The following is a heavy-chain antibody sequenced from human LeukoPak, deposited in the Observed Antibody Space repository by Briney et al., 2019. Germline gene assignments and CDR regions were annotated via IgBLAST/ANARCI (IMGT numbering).Heavy chain of an antibody. J-gene: IGHJ4*02. D-gene: IGHD4-23*01. CDR3: ASYEDYGGNGGYFDY. V-gene: IGHV5-51*01. Sequence: GESLKISCKGSGYSFTSYWIGWVRQMPGKGLEWMGIIYPGDSDTRYSPSFQGQVTISADKSISTAYLQWSSLKASDTAMYYCASYEDYGGNGGYFDYWGQGALVTVSS. CDR2: IYPGDSDT. CDR1: GYSFTSYW.